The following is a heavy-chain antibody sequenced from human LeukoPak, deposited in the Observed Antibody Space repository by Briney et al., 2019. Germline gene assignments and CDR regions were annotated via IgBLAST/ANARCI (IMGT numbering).Heavy chain of an antibody. CDR3: ARGYCSSTSCQYYFDY. D-gene: IGHD2-2*01. Sequence: ASVKVSCKASGYTFTNYVLNWVRQAPGQGLEWMGWISGYNGNTNYAQKFQGRVTITTDESTSTAYMELSSLRSEDTAVYYCARGYCSSTSCQYYFDYWGQGTLVTVSS. CDR2: ISGYNGNT. CDR1: GYTFTNYV. J-gene: IGHJ4*02. V-gene: IGHV1-18*01.